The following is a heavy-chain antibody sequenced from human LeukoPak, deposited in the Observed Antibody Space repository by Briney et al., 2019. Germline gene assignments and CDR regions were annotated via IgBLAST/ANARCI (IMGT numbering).Heavy chain of an antibody. CDR3: AKSIAVAPTSFDY. V-gene: IGHV3-23*01. CDR2: ISGSGGST. D-gene: IGHD6-19*01. Sequence: GGSLRLSCAASGFTFDDYAMHWVRQVPGKGLEWVSAISGSGGSTYYADSVKGRFTISRDNSKNTLYLQMNSLRAEDTAVYYCAKSIAVAPTSFDYWGQGTLVTVSS. CDR1: GFTFDDYA. J-gene: IGHJ4*02.